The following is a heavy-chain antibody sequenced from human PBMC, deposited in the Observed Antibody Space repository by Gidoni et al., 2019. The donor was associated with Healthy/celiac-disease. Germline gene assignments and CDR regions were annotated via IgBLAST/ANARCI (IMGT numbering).Heavy chain of an antibody. CDR1: GFTFDDYA. CDR2: ISWNSGSI. D-gene: IGHD3-3*01. Sequence: EVQLVESGGGLVQPGRSLRLYCAASGFTFDDYAMHWVRQAPGKGLGWVSGISWNSGSIGYADSVKGRFTSSRDNAKNSLYLQMNSLRAEDTALYYCAKDIGVTAPTGMDVWGQGTTVTVSS. V-gene: IGHV3-9*01. J-gene: IGHJ6*02. CDR3: AKDIGVTAPTGMDV.